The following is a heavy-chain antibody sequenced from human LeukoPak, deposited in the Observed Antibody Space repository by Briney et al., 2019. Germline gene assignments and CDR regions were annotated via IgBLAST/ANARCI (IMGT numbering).Heavy chain of an antibody. CDR3: AKVRSPAFYFDY. V-gene: IGHV3-23*01. D-gene: IGHD1-26*01. J-gene: IGHJ4*02. CDR2: ISGSGGST. CDR1: GFTFSSYA. Sequence: GGSLRLSCAASGFTFSSYAMSWVRQAPGKGLEWDSAISGSGGSTYYADSVKGRFTISRDNSKNTLYLQMNSLRAEDTAVYYCAKVRSPAFYFDYWGQGTLVTVSS.